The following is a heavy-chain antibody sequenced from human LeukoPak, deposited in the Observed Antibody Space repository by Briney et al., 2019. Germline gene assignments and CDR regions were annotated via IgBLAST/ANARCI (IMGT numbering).Heavy chain of an antibody. D-gene: IGHD6-6*01. V-gene: IGHV3-21*01. J-gene: IGHJ4*02. Sequence: SGGSLRLSCAASGFTFSSYSMNWVRQAPGKGLEWVSSISSSSSYIYYADSVKGRFTISRDSAKNSLYLQMNSLRAEDTAVYYCATLSLAALPEVDYWGQGTLVTVSS. CDR3: ATLSLAALPEVDY. CDR2: ISSSSSYI. CDR1: GFTFSSYS.